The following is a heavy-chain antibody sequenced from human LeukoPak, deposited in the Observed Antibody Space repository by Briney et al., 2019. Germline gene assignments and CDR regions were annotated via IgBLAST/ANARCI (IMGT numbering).Heavy chain of an antibody. CDR3: AKVACSITSCYFTDY. CDR2: VTYSGADT. V-gene: IGHV3-23*01. D-gene: IGHD2-2*01. CDR1: GLTFGGFA. Sequence: PGGSLRLSCVVSGLTFGGFAMSWVRQAPGKGLEWVATVTYSGADTFYADPVKGRFTISRDSSKNTLFLQMDSLRAEDTAVYYCAKVACSITSCYFTDYWGQGTMVTVSS. J-gene: IGHJ4*02.